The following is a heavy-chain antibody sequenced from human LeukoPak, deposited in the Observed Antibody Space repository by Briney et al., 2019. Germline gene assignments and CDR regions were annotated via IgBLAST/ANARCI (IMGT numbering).Heavy chain of an antibody. Sequence: GGSLRLSCAASGFSVSNNYMSWVRQAPGKGLEWVSVIYSNENPYYADSVKGRFIISRDNSKNMLYLQINTLRVEDTAVYYCARESGFGELFPFSFDYWGQGTLVTDSS. V-gene: IGHV3-66*01. D-gene: IGHD3-10*01. CDR1: GFSVSNNY. J-gene: IGHJ4*02. CDR3: ARESGFGELFPFSFDY. CDR2: IYSNENP.